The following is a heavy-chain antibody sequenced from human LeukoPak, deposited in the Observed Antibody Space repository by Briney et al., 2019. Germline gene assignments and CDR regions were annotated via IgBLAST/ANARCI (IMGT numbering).Heavy chain of an antibody. D-gene: IGHD1-26*01. Sequence: SETLSLTCSVSGGSVSSSSYYWGWIRQPPGKGLEWIGSIYYSGGTYYNPSLKSRVIISMDTSKNQFSLKVSSVTAADTAVYYCARHSGSYYQPLDYWGQGTLVTVSS. J-gene: IGHJ4*02. CDR3: ARHSGSYYQPLDY. CDR2: IYYSGGT. CDR1: GGSVSSSSYY. V-gene: IGHV4-39*01.